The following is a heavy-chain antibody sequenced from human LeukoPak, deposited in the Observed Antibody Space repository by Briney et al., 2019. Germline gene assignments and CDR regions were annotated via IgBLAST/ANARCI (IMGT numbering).Heavy chain of an antibody. V-gene: IGHV3-30*18. CDR2: ISYDGSNK. CDR3: AKYSGYGYSYGDY. CDR1: GFTFSSDG. Sequence: GRSMRLSCAASGFTFSSDGMHWVRKAPGKGQEWVAVISYDGSNKYYADSVTGRFTIYRDNSKISLYLQMISLRAEDMAVCYWAKYSGYGYSYGDYWGRGTPVTFSS. D-gene: IGHD5-18*01. J-gene: IGHJ4*02.